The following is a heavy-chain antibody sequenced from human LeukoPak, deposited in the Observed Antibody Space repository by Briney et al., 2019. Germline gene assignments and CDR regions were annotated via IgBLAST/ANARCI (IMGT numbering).Heavy chain of an antibody. CDR3: AKDSRTMIGYMDV. J-gene: IGHJ6*03. CDR2: IRYDGSNK. V-gene: IGHV3-30*02. Sequence: GGSLRLSCAASGFTFSSYGMHLVRQAPGKGLEWVAFIRYDGSNKYYADSVKGRFTISRDNSKNTLYLQMNSLRAEDTAVYYCAKDSRTMIGYMDVWGKGTTVTVSS. D-gene: IGHD3-10*02. CDR1: GFTFSSYG.